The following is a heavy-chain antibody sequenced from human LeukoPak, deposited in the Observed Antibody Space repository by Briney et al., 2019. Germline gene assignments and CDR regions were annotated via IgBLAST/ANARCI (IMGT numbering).Heavy chain of an antibody. J-gene: IGHJ4*02. V-gene: IGHV3-23*01. Sequence: GGSLRLSCAASGFTFSSYAMSWVRQAPGKGLEWVSAISGSGGSTYYADSVKGRFTISRDNSKNTLYLQMNSLRAEDTTVYYCAKISSVATAIRPFDYWGQGTLVTVSS. D-gene: IGHD2-21*02. CDR2: ISGSGGST. CDR3: AKISSVATAIRPFDY. CDR1: GFTFSSYA.